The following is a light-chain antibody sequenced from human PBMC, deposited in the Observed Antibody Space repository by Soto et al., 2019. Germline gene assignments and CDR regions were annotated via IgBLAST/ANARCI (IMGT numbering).Light chain of an antibody. Sequence: QSALTQPASVSGSPGQSITISCTATSSDVGAYNYVSWYQQYPGKAPKLMIYEVINRPSGVYNRFSGSKSGNTASLIISGLQAEDEADYYCSSYTSSSTLVFGGGTKVTVL. V-gene: IGLV2-14*01. CDR2: EVI. J-gene: IGLJ2*01. CDR1: SSDVGAYNY. CDR3: SSYTSSSTLV.